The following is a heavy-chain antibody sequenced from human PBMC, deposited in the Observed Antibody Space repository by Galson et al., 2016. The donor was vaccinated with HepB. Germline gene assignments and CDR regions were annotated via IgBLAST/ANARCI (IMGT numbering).Heavy chain of an antibody. CDR2: RT. J-gene: IGHJ3*02. V-gene: IGHV3-23*01. Sequence: RTYYPDSVKGRFTVSRDNSKKTVFLQMNSLRAEDTAIYYCGKVFETWGQGTMVTVSS. CDR3: GKVFET.